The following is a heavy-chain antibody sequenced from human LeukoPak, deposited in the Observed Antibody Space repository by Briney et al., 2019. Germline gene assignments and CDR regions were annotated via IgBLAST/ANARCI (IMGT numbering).Heavy chain of an antibody. J-gene: IGHJ4*02. Sequence: PGGSLRLSCAASGFTFDDYAMHWVRQAPGKGLEWVSGISWNSGSIGYADSVKGRFTISRDNAKNSLYLQMDSLGAEDTAVYYCARALQFYDILTGVREGYYFDYWGQGTLVTVSS. V-gene: IGHV3-9*01. CDR1: GFTFDDYA. CDR3: ARALQFYDILTGVREGYYFDY. CDR2: ISWNSGSI. D-gene: IGHD3-9*01.